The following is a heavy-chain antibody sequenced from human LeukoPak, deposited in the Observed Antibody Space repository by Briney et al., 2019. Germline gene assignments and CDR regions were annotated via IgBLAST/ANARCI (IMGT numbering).Heavy chain of an antibody. V-gene: IGHV3-23*01. CDR3: AKDDRWLQFCC. CDR2: IIPSGHTT. Sequence: GGTLRLSSAAYGFTFSSHCMNWVRQAPGKGLEWVSGIIPSGHTTFYADSVRGRFTISRDNSRNTLYLQMNSLRAEDTAVYYCAKDDRWLQFCCWGQGTLVTVSA. D-gene: IGHD5-24*01. CDR1: GFTFSSHC. J-gene: IGHJ4*02.